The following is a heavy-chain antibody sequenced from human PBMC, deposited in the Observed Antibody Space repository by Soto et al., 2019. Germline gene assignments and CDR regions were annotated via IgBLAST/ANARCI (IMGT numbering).Heavy chain of an antibody. V-gene: IGHV4-39*07. CDR3: ARDLWGYCGTDCYPLDV. CDR1: GGSIISRSYY. J-gene: IGHJ6*02. Sequence: SLSCTVSGGSIISRSYYLGRIRHPLWKWLEWIGSIYYSGYTYYNPSLKSRVTISVDTSKNQFSLKLSSVTAADTAVYYCARDLWGYCGTDCYPLDVWGQGTTVT. CDR2: IYYSGYT. D-gene: IGHD2-21*02.